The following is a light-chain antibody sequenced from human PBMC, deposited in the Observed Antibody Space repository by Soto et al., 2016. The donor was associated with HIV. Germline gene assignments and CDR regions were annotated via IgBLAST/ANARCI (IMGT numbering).Light chain of an antibody. V-gene: IGKV1-NL1*01. CDR3: QQANSFPYT. J-gene: IGKJ2*01. CDR2: GTS. Sequence: DIQMTQSPSSLSASIGDRVTITRRASQAISNSLGWYQQKPGKAPKLLVYGTSILQSGVPSRFSGSRSGTDYSLSISSLQPEDFATYYCQQANSFPYTFGQGTKLEIK. CDR1: QAISNS.